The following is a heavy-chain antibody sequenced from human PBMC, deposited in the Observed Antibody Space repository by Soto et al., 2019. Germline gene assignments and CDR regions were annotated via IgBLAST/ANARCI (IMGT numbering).Heavy chain of an antibody. Sequence: HPGGSLRLSCAASGFTFSSYGMHWVRQAPGKGLEWVAVISYDGSNKYYADSVKGRFTISRDNSKNTLYLQMNSLRTEDTAVYYCAKHQGGVTDFYYGMDVWGQGTTVTVSS. V-gene: IGHV3-30*18. J-gene: IGHJ6*02. CDR2: ISYDGSNK. CDR3: AKHQGGVTDFYYGMDV. CDR1: GFTFSSYG. D-gene: IGHD3-3*01.